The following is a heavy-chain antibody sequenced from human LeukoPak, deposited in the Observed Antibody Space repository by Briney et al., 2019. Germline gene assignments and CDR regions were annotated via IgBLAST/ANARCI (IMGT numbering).Heavy chain of an antibody. CDR3: VKLSYDFWSGSFDY. D-gene: IGHD3-3*01. V-gene: IGHV3-48*04. CDR2: ISISSTI. CDR1: GFTFSSYS. J-gene: IGHJ4*02. Sequence: GGSLRLSCAASGFTFSSYSMNWVRQAPGKGLEWVSYISISSTIYYADSVKGRFTISRDNSKNTVFLQMNSLRAEDTAVYYCVKLSYDFWSGSFDYWGQGTLVTVSS.